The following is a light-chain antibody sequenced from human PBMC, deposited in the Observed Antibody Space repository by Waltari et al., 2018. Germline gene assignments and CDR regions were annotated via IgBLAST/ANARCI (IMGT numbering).Light chain of an antibody. CDR3: QKYEALPAT. CDR1: QSVGRY. J-gene: IGKJ1*01. Sequence: EIVLTQSPGTLSLSPGEIATLSCRASQSVGRYLAWYQQKPGQAPRLLIYGASTRATGIPDRFSGSGSGTDFSLIISRLEPEDFAVYFCQKYEALPATFGQGTKVEIK. CDR2: GAS. V-gene: IGKV3-20*01.